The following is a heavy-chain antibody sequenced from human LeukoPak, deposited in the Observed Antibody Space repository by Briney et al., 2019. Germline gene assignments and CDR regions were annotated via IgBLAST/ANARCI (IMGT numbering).Heavy chain of an antibody. V-gene: IGHV1-18*01. CDR1: GYTSTSYG. CDR2: ISAYNGNT. CDR3: ARDYYDILTGYLPHYYYYGMDV. Sequence: ASVKVSCKASGYTSTSYGISWVRQAPGQGLEWMGWISAYNGNTNYAQKLQGRVTMTTDTSTSTAYMELRSLRSDDTAVYYCARDYYDILTGYLPHYYYYGMDVWGQGTTVTVSS. D-gene: IGHD3-9*01. J-gene: IGHJ6*02.